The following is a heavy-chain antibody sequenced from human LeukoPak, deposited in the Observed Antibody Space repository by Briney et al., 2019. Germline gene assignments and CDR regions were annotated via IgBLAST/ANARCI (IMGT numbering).Heavy chain of an antibody. CDR2: INPNSGGT. D-gene: IGHD3-22*01. CDR1: GYTFTGHY. CDR3: ARPGDSNYYFDY. V-gene: IGHV1-2*02. J-gene: IGHJ4*02. Sequence: ASVKVSCKASGYTFTGHYMHWVRQAPGQGLEWMGWINPNSGGTNYAQKFQGRVTMTRDTSISTAYMELSRLRSDDTAVYYCARPGDSNYYFDYWGQGTLVTVSS.